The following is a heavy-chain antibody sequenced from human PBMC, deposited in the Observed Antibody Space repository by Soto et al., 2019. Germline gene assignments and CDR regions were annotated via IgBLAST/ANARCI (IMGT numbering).Heavy chain of an antibody. V-gene: IGHV4-34*01. J-gene: IGHJ4*02. CDR1: GGSFRGYY. D-gene: IGHD6-19*01. CDR2: INHSGST. Sequence: PSETLSLTCAVYGGSFRGYYWSWIRQPPGKGLEWIGEINHSGSTNYNPSLKSRVTISVDTSKNQFSLKLSSVTAADTAVYYCARGLGEQWLVRGGKYYFDYWGQGTLVTVSS. CDR3: ARGLGEQWLVRGGKYYFDY.